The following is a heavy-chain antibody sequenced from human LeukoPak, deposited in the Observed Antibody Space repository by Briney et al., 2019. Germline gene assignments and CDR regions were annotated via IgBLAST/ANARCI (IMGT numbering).Heavy chain of an antibody. J-gene: IGHJ4*02. V-gene: IGHV3-23*01. Sequence: SGGSLRLSCAASGFTFSNYAMNWVRHAPGKGLEWVSAINGRGGSTFYADSVKGRFTISRDNSKNTLYLQMNTLRAEDTAVYYCAKSDPSDWYFFDYWGQRTLDTVSS. CDR1: GFTFSNYA. CDR3: AKSDPSDWYFFDY. D-gene: IGHD3-9*01. CDR2: INGRGGST.